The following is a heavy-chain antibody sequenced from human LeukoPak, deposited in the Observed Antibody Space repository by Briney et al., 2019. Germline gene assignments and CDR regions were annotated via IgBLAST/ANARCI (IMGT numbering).Heavy chain of an antibody. CDR2: INHSGST. Sequence: SETLSLTCAVYGGSFSGYYWSWIREPPGKGLECIGEINHSGSTNYNPSLKSRVTISVDTSKNQFSLKLRSVTAADTAVYYCARVDYGGNPAYFDYWGQGTLVTVSS. CDR1: GGSFSGYY. V-gene: IGHV4-34*01. J-gene: IGHJ4*02. CDR3: ARVDYGGNPAYFDY. D-gene: IGHD4-23*01.